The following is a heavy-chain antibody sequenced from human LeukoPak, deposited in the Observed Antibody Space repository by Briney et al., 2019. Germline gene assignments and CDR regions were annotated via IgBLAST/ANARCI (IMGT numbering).Heavy chain of an antibody. Sequence: SETLSLTCTVSGGSISSYYWGWIRQPPGKGLEWIGYIYTSGSTNYNPSLKSRVTISVDTSKNQFSLKLSSVTAADTAVYYCARHGYCSGGSCYSGFLRGYYYYYMDVWGRGTTVTVSS. CDR2: IYTSGST. CDR3: ARHGYCSGGSCYSGFLRGYYYYYMDV. V-gene: IGHV4-4*09. CDR1: GGSISSYY. D-gene: IGHD2-15*01. J-gene: IGHJ6*03.